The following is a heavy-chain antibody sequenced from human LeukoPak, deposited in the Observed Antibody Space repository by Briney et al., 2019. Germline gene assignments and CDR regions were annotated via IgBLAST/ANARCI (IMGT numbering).Heavy chain of an antibody. CDR3: ARRGYHDYSGFDY. D-gene: IGHD1-26*01. J-gene: IGHJ4*02. CDR2: IFSST. CDR1: GFTVSSNS. Sequence: GGSLRLSCTVSGFTVSSNSMSWVRQAPGKGLEWVSFIFSSTHYSDSVKGRFTISRDNSKNSLYLQMKSLRAEDTALYYCARRGYHDYSGFDYWGQGTLVTVSS. V-gene: IGHV3-53*01.